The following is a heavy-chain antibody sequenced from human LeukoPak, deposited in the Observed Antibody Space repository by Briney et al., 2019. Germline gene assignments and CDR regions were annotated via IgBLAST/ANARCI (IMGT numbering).Heavy chain of an antibody. CDR3: ATDPSITMVRGVIGFDP. D-gene: IGHD3-10*01. CDR2: FDPEDGET. V-gene: IGHV1-24*01. CDR1: GGTFSSYA. J-gene: IGHJ5*02. Sequence: VASVKVSCKASGGTFSSYAISWVRQAPGKGLEWMGGFDPEDGETIYAQKFQGRVTMTEDTSTDTAYMELSSLRSEDTAVYYCATDPSITMVRGVIGFDPWGQGTLVTVSS.